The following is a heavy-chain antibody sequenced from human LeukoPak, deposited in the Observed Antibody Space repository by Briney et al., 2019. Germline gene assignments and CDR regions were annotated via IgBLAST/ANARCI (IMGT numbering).Heavy chain of an antibody. CDR1: GGSIDSTNW. J-gene: IGHJ4*02. Sequence: SETLSLTCDVSGGSIDSTNWRNWVRQPPGKGLEWIGEIHHDGRINYNPSLKSRVTLSVDKSKNQFSLRLNSVTAADTAMYYCARSHDHLWGNYPDYWGQGTLVTVSS. D-gene: IGHD3-16*02. V-gene: IGHV4/OR15-8*01. CDR2: IHHDGRI. CDR3: ARSHDHLWGNYPDY.